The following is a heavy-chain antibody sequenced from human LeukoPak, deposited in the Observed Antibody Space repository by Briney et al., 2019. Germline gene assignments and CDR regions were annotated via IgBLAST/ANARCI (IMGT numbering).Heavy chain of an antibody. CDR1: GGTFTSYA. CDR3: ARDDSRNWFDP. Sequence: SVKVSCKASGGTFTSYAISWVRQAPGQGLEWMGGIIPIFGTANYAQKFQGRVTITTDKSTSTVYMELSGLRSEDTAVYYCARDDSRNWFDPWGQGTLVTVSS. V-gene: IGHV1-69*05. D-gene: IGHD2-15*01. CDR2: IIPIFGTA. J-gene: IGHJ5*02.